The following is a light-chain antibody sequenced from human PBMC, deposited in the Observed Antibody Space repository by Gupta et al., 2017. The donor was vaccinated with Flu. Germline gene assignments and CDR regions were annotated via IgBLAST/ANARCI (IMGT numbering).Light chain of an antibody. V-gene: IGLV3-19*01. J-gene: IGLJ2*01. CDR3: SCSDTGSNHWV. CDR1: SLRSYY. CDR2: CNN. Sequence: SSELTQDAAVSVALGQTVRITCQGDSLRSYYAIWYHQKPAQAPVLVIDCNNNRPSGIADRFLCCTSGNNASSPTIGDLPEDEADDYCSCSDTGSNHWVFGGGTKLTVL.